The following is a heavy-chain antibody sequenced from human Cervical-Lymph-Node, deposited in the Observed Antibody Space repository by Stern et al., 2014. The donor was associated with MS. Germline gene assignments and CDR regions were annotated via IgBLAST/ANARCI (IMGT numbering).Heavy chain of an antibody. CDR1: GYTFTTFA. Sequence: QVQLVESGDEVKKPGASVKVSCKASGYTFTTFAISWVRPAPGQGLEWMGWIGTRIGNPIRAQKFQGRVTLATDTSTSAVYMELRSLTSDDTAMYYCRAGADGFDVWGQGTMVTVSS. V-gene: IGHV1-18*01. CDR2: IGTRIGNP. D-gene: IGHD6-13*01. J-gene: IGHJ3*01. CDR3: RAGADGFDV.